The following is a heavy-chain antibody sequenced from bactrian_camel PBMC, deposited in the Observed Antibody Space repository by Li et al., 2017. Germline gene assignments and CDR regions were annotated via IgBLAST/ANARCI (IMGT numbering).Heavy chain of an antibody. CDR3: AALRRVPTFTRSDLSQLPLGY. CDR2: CDSSGST. V-gene: IGHV3S26*01. Sequence: HVQLVESGGGSVQAGGSLRLSCAVSGFVHSRYCLGWFRQAPGKEREGVAVCDSSGSTRHANSVKGRFTSSRDNAKNTLYLQMNSLKPEDTAMYYCAALRRVPTFTRSDLSQLPLGYKGQGTQVTVS. J-gene: IGHJ6*01. CDR1: GFVHSRYC.